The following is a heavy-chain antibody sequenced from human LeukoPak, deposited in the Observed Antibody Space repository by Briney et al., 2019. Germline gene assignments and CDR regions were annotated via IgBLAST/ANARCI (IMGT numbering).Heavy chain of an antibody. J-gene: IGHJ3*02. V-gene: IGHV3-30-3*01. CDR1: GFTFSSYA. CDR2: ISYDGSNK. CDR3: ASITVPSDAFDI. D-gene: IGHD4-17*01. Sequence: GGSLRLSCAASGFTFSSYAMHWVRQAPGKGLEWVAVISYDGSNKYYADSVKGRFTISRDNSKNTLYLQMNSLRAEDTAVYYCASITVPSDAFDICGEGTMVTASS.